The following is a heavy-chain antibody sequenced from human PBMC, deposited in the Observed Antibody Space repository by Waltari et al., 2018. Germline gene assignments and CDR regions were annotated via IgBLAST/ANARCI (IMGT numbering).Heavy chain of an antibody. Sequence: FDDYGMSWVRQAPGKGLEWVSGINWNGGSTGYADSVKGRFTISRDNAKNSLYLQMNSLRAEDTALYYCARAWDYGDFDYLGQGTLVTVSS. CDR3: ARAWDYGDFDY. D-gene: IGHD4-17*01. V-gene: IGHV3-20*03. CDR1: FDDYG. J-gene: IGHJ4*02. CDR2: INWNGGST.